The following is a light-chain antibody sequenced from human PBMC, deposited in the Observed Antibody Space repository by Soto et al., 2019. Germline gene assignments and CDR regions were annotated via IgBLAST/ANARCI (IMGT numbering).Light chain of an antibody. J-gene: IGKJ4*01. CDR2: GAS. CDR1: QSVTNKY. V-gene: IGKV3-20*01. CDR3: QQYGSSPLS. Sequence: EIALTQSPGNLSLSPGERATLSCRASQSVTNKYLAWYQQKVGQAPRLLISGASTRATDIPDKFSGSGSGTDLTLTISRLEPEDSAVYYCQQYGSSPLSFGGGTKVDIK.